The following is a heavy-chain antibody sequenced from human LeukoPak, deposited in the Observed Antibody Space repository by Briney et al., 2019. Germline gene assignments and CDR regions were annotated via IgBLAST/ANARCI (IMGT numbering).Heavy chain of an antibody. CDR1: GFTFSSYG. CDR2: IRYDGSNK. V-gene: IGHV3-30*02. CDR3: AKERKTTVVTYPQSALDY. J-gene: IGHJ4*02. Sequence: GGSLRLSCAASGFTFSSYGMHWVRQAPGKGLEWVAFIRYDGSNKYYADSVKGRFTISRDNSKNTLYLQMNSLRAEDTAVYYCAKERKTTVVTYPQSALDYWGQGTLVTVSS. D-gene: IGHD4-23*01.